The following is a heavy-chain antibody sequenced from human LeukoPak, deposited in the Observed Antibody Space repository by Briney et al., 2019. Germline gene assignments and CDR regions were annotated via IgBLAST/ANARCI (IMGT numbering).Heavy chain of an antibody. CDR3: ASFEFTTVGNDAFDI. CDR2: IKQDGSEK. Sequence: ETLSLTCAVYGGSFSGYYWSWIRQPPGKGLEWVANIKQDGSEKYYVDSVKGRFTISRDNAKNSLYLQMDSLRAEDTAVYYCASFEFTTVGNDAFDIWGQGTMVTVSS. CDR1: GGSFSGYY. J-gene: IGHJ3*02. V-gene: IGHV3-7*01. D-gene: IGHD1-26*01.